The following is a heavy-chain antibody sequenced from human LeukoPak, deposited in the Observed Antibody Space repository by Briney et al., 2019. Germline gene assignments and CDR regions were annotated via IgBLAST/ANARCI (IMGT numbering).Heavy chain of an antibody. Sequence: SVKVSCEASGGTFSSYAISWVRQAPGQGLEWMGGIIPIFGTANYAQKFQGRVTITADESTSTAYMELSSLRSEDTAVYYCARDTAMVQGAFDIWGQGTMVTASS. CDR3: ARDTAMVQGAFDI. D-gene: IGHD5-18*01. CDR1: GGTFSSYA. V-gene: IGHV1-69*13. J-gene: IGHJ3*02. CDR2: IIPIFGTA.